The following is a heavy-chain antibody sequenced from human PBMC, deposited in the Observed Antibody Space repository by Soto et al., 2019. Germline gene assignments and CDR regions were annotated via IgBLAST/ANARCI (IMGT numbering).Heavy chain of an antibody. V-gene: IGHV3-15*01. CDR1: GFTFSNDW. D-gene: IGHD6-25*01. J-gene: IGHJ4*02. CDR3: MTHAVIYSRGH. CDR2: IKSVPDGGTT. Sequence: PGGSLRLSCAASGFTFSNDWMNWVRQAPGKGLEWVARIKSVPDGGTTDYAAPVKGRFLISRDDSKSTLFLQMNSLKTEDTAIYYCMTHAVIYSRGHWGQGTLVTVSS.